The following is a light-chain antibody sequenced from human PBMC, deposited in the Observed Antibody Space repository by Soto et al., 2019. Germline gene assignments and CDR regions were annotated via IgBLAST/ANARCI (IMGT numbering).Light chain of an antibody. CDR2: AAS. CDR1: QGISSY. CDR3: QHLNSYPIT. V-gene: IGKV1-9*01. J-gene: IGKJ4*01. Sequence: IQMTQSPSSLSASVGDRVTITCRASQGISSYLAWYQQKPGKAPKLLIYAASTLQSGVPSRFSGSGSGTEFTLTISSLQPEDFATYYCQHLNSYPITFGGGTKVDIK.